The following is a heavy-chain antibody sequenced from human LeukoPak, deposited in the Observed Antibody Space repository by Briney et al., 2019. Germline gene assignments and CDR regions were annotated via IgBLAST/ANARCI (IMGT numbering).Heavy chain of an antibody. D-gene: IGHD2-21*02. CDR1: GGSFSGYY. V-gene: IGHV4-34*01. CDR2: INHSGST. J-gene: IGHJ2*01. Sequence: SETLSLTCAVYGGSFSGYYWSWIRQPPGKGLEWIGEINHSGSTNYNPSLKSRVTISVDTSKNQFSLKLSSVTAADTAVYYCARSDYCGGDCYRYFDLWGRGTLVTASS. CDR3: ARSDYCGGDCYRYFDL.